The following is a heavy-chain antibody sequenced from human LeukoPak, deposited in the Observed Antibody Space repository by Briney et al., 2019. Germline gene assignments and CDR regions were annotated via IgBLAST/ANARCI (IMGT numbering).Heavy chain of an antibody. J-gene: IGHJ4*02. CDR1: GGSISSSNYY. CDR2: IYYSGST. V-gene: IGHV4-61*01. CDR3: ARGGPNWNYAQFDN. D-gene: IGHD1-7*01. Sequence: SETLSLTCTVSGGSISSSNYYWSWIRQPPGKGLEWIGYIYYSGSTNYNPSLKSRVTISVDTSKNQYSLKLSSVTAADTAVYYCARGGPNWNYAQFDNWGQGTQVTVSS.